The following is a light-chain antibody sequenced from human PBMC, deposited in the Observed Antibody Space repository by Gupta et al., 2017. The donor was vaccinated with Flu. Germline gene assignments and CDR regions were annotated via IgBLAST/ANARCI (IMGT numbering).Light chain of an antibody. V-gene: IGLV2-8*01. CDR2: EVT. Sequence: SSDIGGYKYVSWYQQHPGKPPKLMIYEVTERPSGVPDRFSGSKSGNTASLTVSGLQAEDEGDYYCSSYAGRSNPWVFGGGTKLTVL. CDR1: SSDIGGYKY. J-gene: IGLJ3*02. CDR3: SSYAGRSNPWV.